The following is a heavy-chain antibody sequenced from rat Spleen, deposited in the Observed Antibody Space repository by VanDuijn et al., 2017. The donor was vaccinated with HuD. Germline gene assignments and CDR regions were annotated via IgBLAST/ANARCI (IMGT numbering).Heavy chain of an antibody. D-gene: IGHD1-11*01. J-gene: IGHJ2*01. CDR2: INKDSSTI. V-gene: IGHV4-2*01. Sequence: EVKLVESGGGLVQPGRSLKLSCAASGFNFNDYWMGWVRQAPGKGLEWIGEINKDSSTIKYIPSLKDKITISRDNAQNTLYLQMSKLGSEDTAIYYCVKERVGGEGWGQGVMVTVSS. CDR3: VKERVGGEG. CDR1: GFNFNDYW.